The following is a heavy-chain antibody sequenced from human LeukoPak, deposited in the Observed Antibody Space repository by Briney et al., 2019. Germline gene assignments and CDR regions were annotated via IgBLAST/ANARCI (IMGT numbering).Heavy chain of an antibody. J-gene: IGHJ4*02. CDR1: GGSISSGGYY. D-gene: IGHD3-22*01. CDR2: IYWDDDK. CDR3: AHSADSSGYPYY. V-gene: IGHV2-5*08. Sequence: TLSLTCTVSGGSISSGGYYWSWIRQHPGKGLEWLALIYWDDDKRYSPSLKSRLTITKDTSKNQVVLTMTNMDPVDTATYYCAHSADSSGYPYYWGQGTLVTVSS.